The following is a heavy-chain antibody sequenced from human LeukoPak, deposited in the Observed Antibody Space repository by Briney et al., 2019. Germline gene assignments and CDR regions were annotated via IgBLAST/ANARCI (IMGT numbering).Heavy chain of an antibody. V-gene: IGHV3-33*01. CDR2: IWYDGSNK. J-gene: IGHJ4*02. D-gene: IGHD6-13*01. CDR3: ARDQMSSCWYRVPVIDY. CDR1: GFTFSSYG. Sequence: XGSLRLSCAASGFTFSSYGMHWVRQAPGKGLEWVAVIWYDGSNKYYADSVKGRFTISRDNSKNTLYLQMNSLRAEDTAVYYCARDQMSSCWYRVPVIDYWGQGTLVTVSS.